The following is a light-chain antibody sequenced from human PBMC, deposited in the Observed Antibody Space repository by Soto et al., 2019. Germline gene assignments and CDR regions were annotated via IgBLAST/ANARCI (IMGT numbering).Light chain of an antibody. CDR3: QQSLSTLSFT. V-gene: IGKV1-39*01. CDR2: AAS. Sequence: DIPMTQSPSSLSASVGDRVTITCRASQSINNYLNWYQQKPGKAPQLLIYAASNLQSGVPSRFSGRRSGTNITLTINSLQPEHFATYYCQQSLSTLSFTFGPGTKVAVK. J-gene: IGKJ3*01. CDR1: QSINNY.